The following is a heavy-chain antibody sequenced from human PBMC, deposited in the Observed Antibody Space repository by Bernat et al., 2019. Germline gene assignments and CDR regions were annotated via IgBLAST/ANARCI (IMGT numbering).Heavy chain of an antibody. Sequence: EVQLVETGGGLIQPGGSLRLSCAASGFTVRSNYMSWVRQAPGKGLEWVSVIYSGGSTYYADSVKGRFTISRDNSKNTLYLQMNSLRAEDTAVYYCASISMVQGSYYYYYMDVWGKGTTVTVSS. CDR2: IYSGGST. J-gene: IGHJ6*03. V-gene: IGHV3-53*02. CDR1: GFTVRSNY. D-gene: IGHD3-10*01. CDR3: ASISMVQGSYYYYYMDV.